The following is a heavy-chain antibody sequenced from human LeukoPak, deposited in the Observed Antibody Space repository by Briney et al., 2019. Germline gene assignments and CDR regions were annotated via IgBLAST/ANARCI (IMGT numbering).Heavy chain of an antibody. CDR1: GYSISSGYY. V-gene: IGHV4-38-2*02. CDR3: ARADYGSGSYYPYYFDY. J-gene: IGHJ4*02. Sequence: SETLSLTCTVSGYSISSGYYWGWIRQPPGKGLEWIGSIYHSGSTYYNPSLKSRVTISVDTSKNQLSLKLSSVTAADTAVYYCARADYGSGSYYPYYFDYWGQGTLVTVSS. CDR2: IYHSGST. D-gene: IGHD3-10*01.